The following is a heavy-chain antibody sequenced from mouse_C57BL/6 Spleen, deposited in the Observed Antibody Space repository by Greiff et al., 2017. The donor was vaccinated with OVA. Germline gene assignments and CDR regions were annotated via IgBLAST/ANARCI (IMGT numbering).Heavy chain of an antibody. D-gene: IGHD2-1*01. CDR1: GYTFTDYN. CDR3: ARVGGNSYYFDY. Sequence: VHVKQSGPELVKPGASVKIPCKASGYTFTDYNMDWVKQSHGKSLEWIGDINPNNGGNIYNQKFKGKATLTVDKSSSTAYMELRSLTSEDTAVYYCARVGGNSYYFDYWGQGTTLTVSS. CDR2: INPNNGGN. V-gene: IGHV1-18*01. J-gene: IGHJ2*01.